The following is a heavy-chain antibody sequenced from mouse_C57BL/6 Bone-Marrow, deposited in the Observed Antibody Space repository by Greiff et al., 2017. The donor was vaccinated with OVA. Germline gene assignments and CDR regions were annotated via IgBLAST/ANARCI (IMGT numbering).Heavy chain of an antibody. CDR3: ARFGSSYEWYFDV. CDR1: GYTFTSYW. J-gene: IGHJ1*03. CDR2: IAPSDSYT. Sequence: QVQLQQPGAELVRPGTSVKLSCKASGYTFTSYWMHWVKQRPGQGLEWIGVIAPSDSYTNYNQKFKGKATLTVDTSSSTAYMQLSRLTSEDSAVYYCARFGSSYEWYFDVWGTGTTVTVSS. D-gene: IGHD1-1*01. V-gene: IGHV1-59*01.